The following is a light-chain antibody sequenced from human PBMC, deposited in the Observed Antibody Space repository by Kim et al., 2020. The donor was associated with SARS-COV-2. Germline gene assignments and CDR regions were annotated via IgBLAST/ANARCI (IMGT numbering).Light chain of an antibody. CDR3: QAWDSFFVV. V-gene: IGLV3-1*01. CDR1: NLGDKY. J-gene: IGLJ2*01. CDR2: QDT. Sequence: SYELIQSPSVSVSPGQTASITCSGDNLGDKYACWYQQKPGQSPVLVIYQDTKRPSGIPERFSGSNSGNTATLTISGTQAMDEADYYCQAWDSFFVV.